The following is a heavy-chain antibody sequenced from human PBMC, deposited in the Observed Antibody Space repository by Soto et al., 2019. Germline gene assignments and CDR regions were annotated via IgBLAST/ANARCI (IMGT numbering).Heavy chain of an antibody. Sequence: QVQLVQSGAEVKKPGASLKVSCQASGYSFSDYGIAWVRQAPGQGLAGVGWISTYNGNTNYAQKCQGRVTMTPDTSANTAYMELRSLRSDDTAMYYCARYGYSSGWYLGTGMDVWGQGTPVTVSS. CDR1: GYSFSDYG. V-gene: IGHV1-18*04. J-gene: IGHJ6*01. CDR3: ARYGYSSGWYLGTGMDV. CDR2: ISTYNGNT. D-gene: IGHD6-19*01.